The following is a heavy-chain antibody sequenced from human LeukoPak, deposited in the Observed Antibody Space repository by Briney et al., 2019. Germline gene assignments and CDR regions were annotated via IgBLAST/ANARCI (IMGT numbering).Heavy chain of an antibody. CDR2: IYISGST. V-gene: IGHV4-4*07. J-gene: IGHJ3*02. CDR1: AGSISTYY. Sequence: PSETLSLTCTVSAGSISTYYWSWIRQPAGKGLEGIGRIYISGSTNYNPSLRSRLTISLDKSKNQFSLKLSSVTAADTAVYYCARGMSAAFDAFDIWGQGTMVTVSS. D-gene: IGHD6-13*01. CDR3: ARGMSAAFDAFDI.